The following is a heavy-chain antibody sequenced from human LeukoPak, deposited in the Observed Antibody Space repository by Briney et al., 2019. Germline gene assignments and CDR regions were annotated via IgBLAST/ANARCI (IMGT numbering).Heavy chain of an antibody. D-gene: IGHD3-22*01. Sequence: LRLSCTASGFTFSNYWMSWIRQHPGKGLEWIGYIYYSGSTYYNPSLKSRVTISVDTSKNQFSLKLSSVTAADTAVYYCARAVDYYDSSGYHPVAFDIWGQGTMVTVSS. CDR3: ARAVDYYDSSGYHPVAFDI. CDR1: GFTFSNYW. J-gene: IGHJ3*02. CDR2: IYYSGST. V-gene: IGHV4-31*02.